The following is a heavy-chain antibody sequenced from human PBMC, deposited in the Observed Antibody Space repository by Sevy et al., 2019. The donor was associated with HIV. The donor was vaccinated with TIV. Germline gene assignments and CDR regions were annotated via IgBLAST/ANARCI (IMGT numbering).Heavy chain of an antibody. J-gene: IGHJ6*02. V-gene: IGHV4-61*01. CDR3: ARDIGGDYDHYYYYGMDV. CDR1: GGSVSSGSYY. Sequence: SETLSLTCTVSGGSVSSGSYYWSWIRQPPGKGLEWIGYIYYSGSTNYNPSLKSRVTISVDTSKNQFSLKLSSVTAAVTAVYYCARDIGGDYDHYYYYGMDVWGQGTTVTVSS. D-gene: IGHD4-17*01. CDR2: IYYSGST.